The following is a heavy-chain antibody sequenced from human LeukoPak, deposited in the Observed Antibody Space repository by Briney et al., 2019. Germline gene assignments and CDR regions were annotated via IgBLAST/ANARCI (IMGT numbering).Heavy chain of an antibody. V-gene: IGHV4-39*07. CDR1: GGSISSSSYY. D-gene: IGHD3-22*01. CDR2: IYYSGST. CDR3: ARGGYDSSSPFDY. J-gene: IGHJ4*02. Sequence: PSETLSLTCTVSGGSISSSSYYWGWIRQPPGKGLEWIGSIYYSGSTYYNPSLKSRVTISVDRSKNQFSLKLSSVTAADTAVYYCARGGYDSSSPFDYWGQGTLVTVSS.